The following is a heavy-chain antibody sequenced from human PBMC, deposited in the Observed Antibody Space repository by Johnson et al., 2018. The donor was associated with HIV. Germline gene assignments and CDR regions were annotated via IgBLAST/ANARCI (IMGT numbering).Heavy chain of an antibody. V-gene: IGHV3-30-3*01. D-gene: IGHD3-16*02. CDR2: ISYGGNKQ. J-gene: IGHJ3*01. CDR1: GFTFSSYA. CDR3: ARDFGWGDLSDETVDAFDF. Sequence: QEKLVESGGGVVQPGRSLRLSCAASGFTFSSYAMHWVRQPPGKGLEWVAVISYGGNKQYYVDSVEGRFTISRDNSNDTLYLQMNHLTIEDTAVYSCARDFGWGDLSDETVDAFDFWGPGTLVTVSS.